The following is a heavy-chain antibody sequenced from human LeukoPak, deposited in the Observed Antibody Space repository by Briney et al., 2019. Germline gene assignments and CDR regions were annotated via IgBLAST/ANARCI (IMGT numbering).Heavy chain of an antibody. Sequence: GGSLRLSCAASGFTFSSYAMHWVRQAPGKGLEWVAVISYDGSNKYYADSVKGRFTISRDNSKNTLCLQMNSLRAEDTAVYYCARDPRKYCSSTSCYTFDYWGQGTLVTVSS. D-gene: IGHD2-2*02. CDR1: GFTFSSYA. V-gene: IGHV3-30-3*01. CDR3: ARDPRKYCSSTSCYTFDY. J-gene: IGHJ4*02. CDR2: ISYDGSNK.